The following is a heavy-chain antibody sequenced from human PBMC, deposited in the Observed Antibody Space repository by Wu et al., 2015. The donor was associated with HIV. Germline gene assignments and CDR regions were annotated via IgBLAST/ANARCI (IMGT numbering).Heavy chain of an antibody. CDR3: ARGDYANYDFWSAYPSY. CDR1: GDGFTSYA. Sequence: QVQLVQFGAEVKKPGSSVKVTCKASGDGFTSYAVSWVRQAPGQGLEWMGGINPLFGTTKHSQKFQDRVTFTTDESRTSAYMELSSLRYEDTAVYYCARGDYANYDFWSAYPSYWGQGTLVTVSS. V-gene: IGHV1-69*05. D-gene: IGHD3-3*01. CDR2: INPLFGTT. J-gene: IGHJ4*02.